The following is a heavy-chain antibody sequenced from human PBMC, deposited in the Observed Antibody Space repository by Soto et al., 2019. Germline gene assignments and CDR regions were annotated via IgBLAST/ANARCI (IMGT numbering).Heavy chain of an antibody. CDR1: GFTFSSYG. D-gene: IGHD3-9*01. CDR3: AKAYHILTGYYMVY. Sequence: QVQLVESGGGVVQPGRSLRRSCAASGFTFSSYGMHWVRQAPGTGLEWVAVISYDGSNKYYGDSVKGRFTISRDNSKNTLYLLMNSLIAEDTAVYYGAKAYHILTGYYMVYWGQGTLVTVSS. CDR2: ISYDGSNK. V-gene: IGHV3-30*18. J-gene: IGHJ4*02.